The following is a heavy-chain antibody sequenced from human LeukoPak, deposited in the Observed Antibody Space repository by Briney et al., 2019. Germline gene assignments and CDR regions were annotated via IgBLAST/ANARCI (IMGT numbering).Heavy chain of an antibody. CDR1: GFTFSSYG. CDR2: IRYDGSNK. Sequence: GGSLSLSCAASGFTFSSYGMHWVRQAPGKGLEWVAFIRYDGSNKYYADSVKGRFTISRDNSKNTLYLQMNSLGAEDTAVYYCAQGRPGYDFGFDYWGQGTLVTVSS. D-gene: IGHD3-3*01. CDR3: AQGRPGYDFGFDY. J-gene: IGHJ4*02. V-gene: IGHV3-30*02.